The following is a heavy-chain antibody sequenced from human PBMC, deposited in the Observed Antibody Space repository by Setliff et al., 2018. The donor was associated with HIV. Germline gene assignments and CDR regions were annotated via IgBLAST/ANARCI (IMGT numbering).Heavy chain of an antibody. CDR2: IHTTGST. V-gene: IGHV4-61*09. J-gene: IGHJ5*02. CDR1: GDSISSGSYY. D-gene: IGHD3-16*01. Sequence: SETLSLTCSVSGDSISSGSYYWSWIRLPAGRGLEWIGQIHTTGSTNYNPSLESRLTISIDTSKNQFSLKLNSVTATDTAVYYCARRTFGSGRLDPWGQGTLVTVSS. CDR3: ARRTFGSGRLDP.